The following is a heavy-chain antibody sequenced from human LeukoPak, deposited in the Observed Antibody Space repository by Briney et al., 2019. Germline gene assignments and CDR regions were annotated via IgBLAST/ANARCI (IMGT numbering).Heavy chain of an antibody. CDR3: ARDRRGREMATLTHFDV. J-gene: IGHJ3*01. V-gene: IGHV4-31*03. Sequence: SETLSLTCTVSGDSISSGSYYWSWIRQHPGKGLEWIGYIHFSGGAHYTPSLKSRVTISIDTSENQFSLKLSSVTAADTAVYYCARDRRGREMATLTHFDVWGQGTMVTVSS. D-gene: IGHD5-24*01. CDR1: GDSISSGSYY. CDR2: IHFSGGA.